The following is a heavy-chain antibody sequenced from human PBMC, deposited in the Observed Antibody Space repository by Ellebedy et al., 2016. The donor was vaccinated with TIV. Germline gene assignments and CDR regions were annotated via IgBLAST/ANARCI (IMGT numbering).Heavy chain of an antibody. CDR1: GFTFTTFW. CDR3: ARENWYNDY. Sequence: GESLKISCAASGFTFTTFWMSRVRQAPGKGLEWVGNINQDGSEKCYGDSVKGRFTISRDNAKNSVYLQMNSLRAEDTAVYYCARENWYNDYWGQGTLVTVSS. J-gene: IGHJ4*02. V-gene: IGHV3-7*04. CDR2: INQDGSEK. D-gene: IGHD1/OR15-1a*01.